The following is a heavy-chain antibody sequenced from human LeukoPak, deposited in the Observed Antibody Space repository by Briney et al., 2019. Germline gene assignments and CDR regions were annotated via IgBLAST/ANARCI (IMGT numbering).Heavy chain of an antibody. Sequence: PGGSLRLSCAASGFTFSSSSMNWVRQAPEKGLEWVSYISTSGGTIYYADSVKGRFTISRDNAKNSLYLQMNSLRDEDTAVYYCARGHNYFDYWGQGTLVTVSS. V-gene: IGHV3-48*02. J-gene: IGHJ4*02. CDR2: ISTSGGTI. CDR3: ARGHNYFDY. CDR1: GFTFSSSS.